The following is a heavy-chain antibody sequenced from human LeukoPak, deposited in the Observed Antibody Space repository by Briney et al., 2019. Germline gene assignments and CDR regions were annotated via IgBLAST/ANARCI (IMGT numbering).Heavy chain of an antibody. J-gene: IGHJ3*02. CDR2: IWYDGSNK. Sequence: QPGGSLRLSCAASGFTFSSYGMHWVRQAPGKGLEWVAVIWYDGSNKYYADSVKGRFTISRDNSKNTLYLQMNSLRAEDTAVYYCARPPGVYDAFDIWGQGTMVTVSS. CDR3: ARPPGVYDAFDI. V-gene: IGHV3-30*19. CDR1: GFTFSSYG. D-gene: IGHD6-13*01.